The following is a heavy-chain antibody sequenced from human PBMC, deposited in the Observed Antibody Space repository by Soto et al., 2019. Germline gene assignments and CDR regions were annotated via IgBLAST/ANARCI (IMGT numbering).Heavy chain of an antibody. CDR3: ATDFRTRRLFRQAGNFAMDV. D-gene: IGHD1-7*01. J-gene: IGHJ6*02. CDR2: IHPNTGGT. Sequence: QVQLVQSGAEVRKPGASVKVSCKASGYPYTNSYMHWVRQAPGQGLDWMGWIHPNTGGTNYAQKFQGRVTMTRDTSVRTLYTDLNRLTSDDTAIYFCATDFRTRRLFRQAGNFAMDVWGQGTTVTVS. CDR1: GYPYTNSY. V-gene: IGHV1-2*02.